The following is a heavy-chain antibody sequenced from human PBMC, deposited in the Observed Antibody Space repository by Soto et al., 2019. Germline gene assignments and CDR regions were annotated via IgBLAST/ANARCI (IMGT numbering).Heavy chain of an antibody. CDR1: GFTFSTYT. J-gene: IGHJ6*03. V-gene: IGHV3-48*01. CDR3: ARHSSDHSSSYYYYMDV. Sequence: GGSLRLSCVASGFTFSTYTMNWVRQAPGKGLEWVSYISGSSDTIYNADSVKGRFTISRDNAKNSLYLQMSSLRAEDTAVYYCARHSSDHSSSYYYYMDVWGRGTTVTVSS. CDR2: ISGSSDTI. D-gene: IGHD6-6*01.